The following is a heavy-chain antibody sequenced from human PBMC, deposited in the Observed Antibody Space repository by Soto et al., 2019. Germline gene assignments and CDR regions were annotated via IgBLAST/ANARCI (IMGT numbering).Heavy chain of an antibody. CDR3: ARRITMVRGVMVPDAFDI. J-gene: IGHJ3*02. CDR2: IYTSGST. D-gene: IGHD3-10*01. Sequence: QVQLQESGPGLAKPSETLSLTCTVSGGSISSYYWSWIRQPAGKGLEWIGRIYTSGSTNYNPSLKSRVTMSVDTSKNQCSLKLSSVTAADTAVYYCARRITMVRGVMVPDAFDIWGQGTMVTVSS. V-gene: IGHV4-4*07. CDR1: GGSISSYY.